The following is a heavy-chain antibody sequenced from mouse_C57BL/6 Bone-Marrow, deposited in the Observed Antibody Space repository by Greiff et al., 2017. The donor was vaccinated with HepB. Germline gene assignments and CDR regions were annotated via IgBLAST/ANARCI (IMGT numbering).Heavy chain of an antibody. J-gene: IGHJ3*01. Sequence: EVQLQQSGPELVKPGDSVKISCKASGYSFTGYFMNWVMQSHGKSLEWIGRINPYNGDTFYNQKFKGKATLTVDKSSSTAHMELRSLTSEDSAVYYCARGPYYDYGWFAYWGQGTLVTVSA. CDR3: ARGPYYDYGWFAY. CDR2: INPYNGDT. V-gene: IGHV1-20*01. D-gene: IGHD2-4*01. CDR1: GYSFTGYF.